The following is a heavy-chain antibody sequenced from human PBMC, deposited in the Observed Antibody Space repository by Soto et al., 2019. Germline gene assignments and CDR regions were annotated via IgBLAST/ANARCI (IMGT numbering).Heavy chain of an antibody. CDR2: IKVDGSEK. J-gene: IGHJ4*02. D-gene: IGHD6-19*01. Sequence: EVQLVESGGCLVQPGGSLRLSCAAYGFTFSNYWMSWVRQAPGKGLECVANIKVDGSEKYYVDSVKGRFTISRDNAKNSLYLQMNSLRAEDTAVYYCAGVAVRGQGTLVTVSS. CDR1: GFTFSNYW. V-gene: IGHV3-7*05. CDR3: AGVAV.